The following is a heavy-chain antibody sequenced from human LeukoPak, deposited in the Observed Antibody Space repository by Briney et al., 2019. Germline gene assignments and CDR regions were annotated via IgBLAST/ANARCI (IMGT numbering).Heavy chain of an antibody. D-gene: IGHD2-21*01. CDR2: ISSSGSTI. Sequence: GGSLRLSCAVSGFTFSSYPMSWVCQAPGKGLEWVSYISSSGSTIYYADSVKGRFTISRDNSKNTLYLQMNSLRAEDTAVYYCAKGFEHAAFDIWGQGTMVTVSS. V-gene: IGHV3-23*01. J-gene: IGHJ3*02. CDR3: AKGFEHAAFDI. CDR1: GFTFSSYP.